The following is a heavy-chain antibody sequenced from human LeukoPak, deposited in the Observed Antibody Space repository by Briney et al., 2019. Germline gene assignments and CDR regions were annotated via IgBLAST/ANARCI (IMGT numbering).Heavy chain of an antibody. J-gene: IGHJ4*02. D-gene: IGHD4-23*01. CDR1: GFTFSDYW. CDR3: ATDRKVGTWDPRFNY. V-gene: IGHV3-7*01. Sequence: PGGSLRLSCSASGFTFSDYWMMWVRQAPGKGLEWLGNIRQDDSGKNYVDSVKGRFTISRDNAKSSLYLQMNSPRAEDTAIYYCATDRKVGTWDPRFNYWGQGTLVTVSS. CDR2: IRQDDSGK.